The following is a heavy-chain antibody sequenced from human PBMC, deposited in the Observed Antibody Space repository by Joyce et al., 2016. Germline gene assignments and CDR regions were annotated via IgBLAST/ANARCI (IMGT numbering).Heavy chain of an antibody. CDR2: VYDAGST. CDR3: AGFYGSGNYNWFDP. V-gene: IGHV4-59*01. D-gene: IGHD3-10*01. Sequence: VQLQESGPGLVKPSETLSLTCTVSGASMSTSYWSWIRQPPGKGLEWIGYVYDAGSTNYNPSLESRVTISLDTSKNQFSLKMTSLTAADTALYYCAGFYGSGNYNWFDPWGQGTLVTVSS. CDR1: GASMSTSY. J-gene: IGHJ5*02.